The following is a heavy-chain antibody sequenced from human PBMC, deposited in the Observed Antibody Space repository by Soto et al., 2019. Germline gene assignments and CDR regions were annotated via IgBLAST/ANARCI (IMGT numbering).Heavy chain of an antibody. D-gene: IGHD1-26*01. CDR1: GVTFSSYG. Sequence: GGSLRLSCAASGVTFSSYGMHWVRQAPGKGLEWVAIISYDGSNTYYADSVKGRITISRDNFKNTLYLQMNNPRAEDTSVYYCAKEGILSGSYYIISAYDFVYWGQGTPVTVSS. V-gene: IGHV3-30*18. CDR3: AKEGILSGSYYIISAYDFVY. CDR2: ISYDGSNT. J-gene: IGHJ4*02.